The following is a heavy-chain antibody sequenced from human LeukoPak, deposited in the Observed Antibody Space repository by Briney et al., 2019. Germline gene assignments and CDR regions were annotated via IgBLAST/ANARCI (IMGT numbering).Heavy chain of an antibody. D-gene: IGHD6-13*01. Sequence: GGPLRLSCGASGFIVSNTYMSWVRQAPGKGLEWVSVIYSGGSTYYADSVKGRFTISRDNSKNTLYLQMNSLRAEDTAVYYCAREEQQVVGNLDYWGQGTLVTVSS. CDR3: AREEQQVVGNLDY. CDR1: GFIVSNTY. J-gene: IGHJ4*02. V-gene: IGHV3-53*01. CDR2: IYSGGST.